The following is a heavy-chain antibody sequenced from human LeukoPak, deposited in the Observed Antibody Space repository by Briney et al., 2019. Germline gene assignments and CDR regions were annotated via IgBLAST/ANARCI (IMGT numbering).Heavy chain of an antibody. CDR3: ARAGVSGQRYYYYYMDV. CDR1: GYTFTSYD. J-gene: IGHJ6*03. D-gene: IGHD3-10*01. V-gene: IGHV1-8*01. CDR2: MNPNSGKT. Sequence: ASLKVSCKASGYTFTSYDINWVRQAPGQRLEWMGWMNPNSGKTGYAQKFQGRVTMTRNTSISTAYMELSSLRYEDTAVYYCARAGVSGQRYYYYYMDVWGKGTTVTVSS.